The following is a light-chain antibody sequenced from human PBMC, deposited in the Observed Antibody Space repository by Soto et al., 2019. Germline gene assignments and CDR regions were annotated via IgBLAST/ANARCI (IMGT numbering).Light chain of an antibody. CDR1: QSVSSN. CDR3: HQYNHWLWT. V-gene: IGKV3-15*01. J-gene: IGKJ1*01. CDR2: AAS. Sequence: EIVMTQSPATLSVSPGERATFSCRASQSVSSNLAWYQQKPGQAPRLLIYAASIRAADIPARFSGSGSGTEFTLTIASLQSEDSAVYYCHQYNHWLWTFGQGTKVEIK.